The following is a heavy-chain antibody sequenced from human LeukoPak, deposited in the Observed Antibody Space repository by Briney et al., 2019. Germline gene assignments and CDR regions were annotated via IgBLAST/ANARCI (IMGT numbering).Heavy chain of an antibody. CDR3: AITDCSGGSCYSDYFDY. V-gene: IGHV4-34*01. CDR2: INHSGST. D-gene: IGHD2-15*01. J-gene: IGHJ4*02. CDR1: GGSFSGYY. Sequence: SETLSLTCAVYGGSFSGYYWSWVRQPPGKGLEWIGEINHSGSTDYNPSLKSRVTISVDTSKNQFSLKLSSVTAADTAVYYCAITDCSGGSCYSDYFDYWGQGTLVTVSS.